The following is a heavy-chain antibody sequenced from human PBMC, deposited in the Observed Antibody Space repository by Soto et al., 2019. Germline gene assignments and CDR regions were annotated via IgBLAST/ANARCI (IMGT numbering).Heavy chain of an antibody. CDR3: ARGRSVIDHDDFEY. Sequence: QVQLVESGGGVVQPGRSLRLSCAASGFTFSSYSMHWVRQAPGKGLEWVAGMSFDGNSKYFADSVKGRFTISRDNSKNTLSLQMNSLGADDSAVYYCARGRSVIDHDDFEYWGQGTLVTVSS. D-gene: IGHD2-21*01. V-gene: IGHV3-30-3*01. CDR1: GFTFSSYS. J-gene: IGHJ4*02. CDR2: MSFDGNSK.